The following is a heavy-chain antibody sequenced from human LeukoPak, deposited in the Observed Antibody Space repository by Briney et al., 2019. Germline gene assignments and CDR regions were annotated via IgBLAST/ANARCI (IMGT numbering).Heavy chain of an antibody. J-gene: IGHJ3*02. D-gene: IGHD3-10*01. CDR1: GFTFSTYG. CDR2: IRYDGSDK. CDR3: TKFGATHFFDI. Sequence: GGSLRLSCAASGFTFSTYGMHWVRQAPGEGLEWLAFIRYDGSDKKYADSVKGRFTISRDNSKNSLYLQMNSLRPDDTAMYYCTKFGATHFFDIWGQGTMVTVSS. V-gene: IGHV3-30*02.